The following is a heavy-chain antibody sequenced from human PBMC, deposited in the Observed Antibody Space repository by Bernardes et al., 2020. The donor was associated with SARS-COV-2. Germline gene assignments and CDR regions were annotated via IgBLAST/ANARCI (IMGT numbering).Heavy chain of an antibody. V-gene: IGHV3-7*01. D-gene: IGHD3-9*01. CDR3: ARDTGADYDILTGGHYYYYYGMDV. CDR2: IKQDGSEK. J-gene: IGHJ6*02. CDR1: GFTFSSYW. Sequence: GGSLRLSCAASGFTFSSYWMSWVRQAPGKGLEWVANIKQDGSEKYYVDSVKGRFTISRDNAKNSLYLQMNSLRAEDTAVYYCARDTGADYDILTGGHYYYYYGMDVRGQGTTVTVSS.